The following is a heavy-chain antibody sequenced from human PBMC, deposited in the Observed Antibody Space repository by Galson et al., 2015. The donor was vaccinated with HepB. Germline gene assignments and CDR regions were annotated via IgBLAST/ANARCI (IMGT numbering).Heavy chain of an antibody. Sequence: SLRLSCAASGFTFSSYGMHWVRQAPGKGLEWVAFIRYDGSNKYYADSVKGRFTISRDSSKNTLYLQMNSLRAEDTAVYYCAKAREVRNCGGDCYPGGWYFDLWGRGTLVTDSS. J-gene: IGHJ2*01. CDR3: AKAREVRNCGGDCYPGGWYFDL. CDR1: GFTFSSYG. D-gene: IGHD2-21*02. V-gene: IGHV3-30*02. CDR2: IRYDGSNK.